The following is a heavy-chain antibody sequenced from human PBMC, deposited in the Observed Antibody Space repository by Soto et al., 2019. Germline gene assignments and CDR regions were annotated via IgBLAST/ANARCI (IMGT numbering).Heavy chain of an antibody. V-gene: IGHV4-59*08. D-gene: IGHD7-27*01. CDR2: INEGGST. Sequence: QVQLQESGPGLVKPSEPLSLTCTVSGDSISTYYWTWIRQSPGKGLEWIAFINEGGSTKYNPSLKSLVTIAVDTAKNHFSLKLNSGTAADTAVYYCARPGRDWGSLDYWGQGTLVTVSS. CDR3: ARPGRDWGSLDY. J-gene: IGHJ4*02. CDR1: GDSISTYY.